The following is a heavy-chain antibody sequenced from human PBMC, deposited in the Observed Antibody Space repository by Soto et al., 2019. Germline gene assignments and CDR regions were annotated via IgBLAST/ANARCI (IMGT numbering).Heavy chain of an antibody. CDR1: GDSVSRNSGA. D-gene: IGHD1-1*01. Sequence: PSQTLSLTCVISGDSVSRNSGAWNWIRQSPSGGLQWLGRTYYRSKWYSEYAPSVKSRITINPDTAKNQFALQLKSVTPDDSGVYYCARGNWNDGGYYYGMDVWGQGITVTVSS. V-gene: IGHV6-1*01. CDR2: TYYRSKWYS. J-gene: IGHJ6*02. CDR3: ARGNWNDGGYYYGMDV.